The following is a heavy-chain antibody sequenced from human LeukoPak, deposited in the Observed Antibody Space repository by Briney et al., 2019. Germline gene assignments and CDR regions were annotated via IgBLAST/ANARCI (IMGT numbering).Heavy chain of an antibody. V-gene: IGHV4-34*01. D-gene: IGHD1-26*01. CDR1: GGSFSGYY. CDR2: INHSGST. CDR3: ASPGGYSGSLVY. J-gene: IGHJ4*02. Sequence: SETLSLTCAVSGGSFSGYYWSWIRQPPGKGLEWIGEINHSGSTNYNPSLKSRVTISVDTSKNQFSLKLSSVTAADTAVYYCASPGGYSGSLVYWGQGTLVTVSS.